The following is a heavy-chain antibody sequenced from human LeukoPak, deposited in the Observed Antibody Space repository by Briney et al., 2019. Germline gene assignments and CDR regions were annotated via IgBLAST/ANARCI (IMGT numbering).Heavy chain of an antibody. Sequence: KAGESLKISCKGSGYSFTSYWIGWVRQMPGKGLEWMGIIYPGDSDTRYSPSFQGQVTISADKSISTAYLQWSSLKASDTAMYYCARLPLVSGYSDYYYYYYMDVWGKGTTVTVSS. J-gene: IGHJ6*03. V-gene: IGHV5-51*01. CDR1: GYSFTSYW. CDR3: ARLPLVSGYSDYYYYYYMDV. D-gene: IGHD3-3*01. CDR2: IYPGDSDT.